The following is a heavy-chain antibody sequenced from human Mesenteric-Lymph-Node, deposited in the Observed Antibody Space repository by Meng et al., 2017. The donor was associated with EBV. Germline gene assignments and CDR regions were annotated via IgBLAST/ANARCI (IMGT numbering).Heavy chain of an antibody. J-gene: IGHJ5*02. Sequence: QVQLQASGPGLLKPSXXXXXXRXVYGGFFSGYYWSWIRQSPGKGLEWIGEINHSGSTNYNPSLKSRVTISVDTSKNQFSLKLTSVTAADTAVYYCAREARSSGYHPGIGPWGQGTLVTVSS. CDR3: AREARSSGYHPGIGP. V-gene: IGHV4-34*01. CDR1: GGFFSGYY. CDR2: INHSGST. D-gene: IGHD3-22*01.